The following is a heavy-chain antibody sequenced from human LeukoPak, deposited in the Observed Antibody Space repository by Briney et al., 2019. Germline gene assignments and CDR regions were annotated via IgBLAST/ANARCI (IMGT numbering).Heavy chain of an antibody. Sequence: ASVKDSCKASGYTFKNYGISWVRQAPGQGLEWMGWISCYNGDTKYTQKLQGRVTMTTDTSTSTAYMELRSLRSDDTAVYYCARDNPYYFLYWGQGTLATVSS. CDR2: ISCYNGDT. CDR1: GYTFKNYG. D-gene: IGHD3-10*01. J-gene: IGHJ4*02. CDR3: ARDNPYYFLY. V-gene: IGHV1-18*01.